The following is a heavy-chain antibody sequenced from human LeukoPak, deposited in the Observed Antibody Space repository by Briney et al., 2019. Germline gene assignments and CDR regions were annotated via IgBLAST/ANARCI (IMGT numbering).Heavy chain of an antibody. Sequence: ASVKVSCKVSGYTLTELSMHWVRQAPGKGLEWMGGFDPEDGETIYAQKFQGRVTMTEDTSTDTAYMELSSLRSEDTAVYYCATAPSLYSGSYSFDPWGQGTLVTVSS. CDR3: ATAPSLYSGSYSFDP. CDR1: GYTLTELS. J-gene: IGHJ5*02. V-gene: IGHV1-24*01. D-gene: IGHD1-26*01. CDR2: FDPEDGET.